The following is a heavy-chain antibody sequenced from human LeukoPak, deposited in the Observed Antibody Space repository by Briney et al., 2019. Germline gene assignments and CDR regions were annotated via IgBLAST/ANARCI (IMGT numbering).Heavy chain of an antibody. CDR3: ARDGAPAANGNY. J-gene: IGHJ4*02. CDR1: GGSISSGSYY. CDR2: IYTSGST. D-gene: IGHD2-2*01. Sequence: SQTLSLTCTVSGGSISSGSYYWSWIRQPAGKGLEWIGRIYTSGSTNYNPSLKSRVTILVDTSKNQFSLKLSSVTAADTAVYYCARDGAPAANGNYWGQGTLVTVSS. V-gene: IGHV4-61*02.